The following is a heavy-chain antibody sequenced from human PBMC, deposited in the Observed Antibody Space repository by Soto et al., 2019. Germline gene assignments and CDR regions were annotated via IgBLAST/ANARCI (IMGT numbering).Heavy chain of an antibody. CDR1: GFTFDDYS. D-gene: IGHD6-13*01. Sequence: GGSLRLSCAASGFTFDDYSMHWVRQAPGKGLEWVSGISWNSGSIGYADSVKGRFTISRDNAKNSLYLQMNSLRAEDTALYYCAKDSQYSSSWYESYWYFDLWGRGTLVTVSS. J-gene: IGHJ2*01. CDR2: ISWNSGSI. V-gene: IGHV3-9*01. CDR3: AKDSQYSSSWYESYWYFDL.